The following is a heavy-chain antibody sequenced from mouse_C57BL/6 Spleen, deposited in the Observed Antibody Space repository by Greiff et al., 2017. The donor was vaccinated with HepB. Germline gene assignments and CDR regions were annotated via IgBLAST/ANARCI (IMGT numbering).Heavy chain of an antibody. Sequence: EVKLMESGPELVKPGASVKMSCKASGYTFTDYNMHWVKQSHGKSLEWIGYINPNNGGTSYNQKFKGKATLTVNKSSSTAYMELRSLTSEDSAVYYCAESYYYGSSPYWYFDVWGTGTTVTVSS. CDR3: AESYYYGSSPYWYFDV. CDR1: GYTFTDYN. V-gene: IGHV1-22*01. CDR2: INPNNGGT. D-gene: IGHD1-1*01. J-gene: IGHJ1*03.